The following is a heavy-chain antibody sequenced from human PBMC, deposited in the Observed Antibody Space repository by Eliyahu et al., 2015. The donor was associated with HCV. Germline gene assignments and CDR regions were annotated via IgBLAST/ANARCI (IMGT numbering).Heavy chain of an antibody. Sequence: QVQLQESGPGLVKPSQTLSLTCTVSGGSISSGGYFWSWIRQHPGTGLEWIGYMYXSGSTYYSPSLKSRVTISGDTSKNQFSLKLSSVTAADTAVYYCAKLGYGDSTTCPRGGGFDIWGQGTMVTVSS. CDR1: GGSISSGGYF. CDR2: MYXSGST. J-gene: IGHJ3*02. V-gene: IGHV4-31*03. D-gene: IGHD2-2*01. CDR3: AKLGYGDSTTCPRGGGFDI.